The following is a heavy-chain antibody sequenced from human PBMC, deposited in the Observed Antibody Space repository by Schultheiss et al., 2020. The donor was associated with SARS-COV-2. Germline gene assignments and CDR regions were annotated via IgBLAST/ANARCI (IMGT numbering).Heavy chain of an antibody. V-gene: IGHV4-39*07. D-gene: IGHD1-7*01. CDR1: GGSISSSSYY. CDR3: ASAGITGTTLRV. Sequence: SETLSLTCTVSGGSISSSSYYWGWIRQPPGKGLEWIGSIYYSGSTYYNPSLKSRVTISVDTSKNQFSLKLSSVTAADTAVYYCASAGITGTTLRVWGQGTLVTVSS. CDR2: IYYSGST. J-gene: IGHJ4*02.